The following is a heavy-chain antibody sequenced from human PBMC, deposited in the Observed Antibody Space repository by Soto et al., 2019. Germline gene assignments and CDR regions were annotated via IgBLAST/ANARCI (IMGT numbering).Heavy chain of an antibody. J-gene: IGHJ4*02. V-gene: IGHV3-48*03. CDR3: ASSRGTFDY. CDR2: ISSSGSTI. CDR1: GFTFSSYE. Sequence: GGSLRLSCAASGFTFSSYEMNWVRQAPGTGLEWVSYISSSGSTIYYADSVKGRFTISRDNAKNSLYLQMNSLRAEDTAVYYCASSRGTFDYWGQGTLVTVSS. D-gene: IGHD1-1*01.